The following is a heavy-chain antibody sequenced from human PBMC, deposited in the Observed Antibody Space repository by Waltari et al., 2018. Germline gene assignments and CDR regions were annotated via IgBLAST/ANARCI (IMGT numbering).Heavy chain of an antibody. V-gene: IGHV3-30*18. Sequence: QVEESGGGVVQPGGSVRLSWVASGYPFNNYGMHWVRQAPGKGLEWLAVISSDGSDKYYADSVKGRFTMSRDNSKNMVYLQMNSLRPEDTAVYYCAKAGGIYNYPLDPWGQGTLVTVSS. J-gene: IGHJ5*02. CDR2: ISSDGSDK. CDR3: AKAGGIYNYPLDP. CDR1: GYPFNNYG. D-gene: IGHD1-26*01.